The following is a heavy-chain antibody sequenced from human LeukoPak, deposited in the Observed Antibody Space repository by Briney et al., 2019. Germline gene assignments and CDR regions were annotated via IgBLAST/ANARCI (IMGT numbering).Heavy chain of an antibody. CDR2: IKSKSDRGTA. CDR1: GLIFSNAW. J-gene: IGHJ3*02. D-gene: IGHD2-15*01. Sequence: PGGSLRLSCAASGLIFSNAWMIWVRQAPGKGLEWVGRIKSKSDRGTADYAAPVKGRFTISRDDSKDEVYLQMNSLEIDDTGLYFRTTGYWSGGNKYHGDDAFDIWGQGTMVTVSS. CDR3: TTGYWSGGNKYHGDDAFDI. V-gene: IGHV3-15*01.